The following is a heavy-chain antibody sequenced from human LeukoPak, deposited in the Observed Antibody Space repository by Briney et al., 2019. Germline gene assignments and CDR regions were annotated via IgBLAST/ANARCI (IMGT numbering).Heavy chain of an antibody. D-gene: IGHD6-6*01. V-gene: IGHV3-48*01. CDR1: GFTFSIYS. CDR2: ISSRSTTI. CDR3: AGGESEYSSSGDFAY. Sequence: GGSLRLSCAASGFTFSIYSMNWVRQAPGKGLEWLSYISSRSTTIYYADSVKGRFTISRDNAKNSLYLQMNSLRPEDTAVYYCAGGESEYSSSGDFAYWGQGTLVTVSS. J-gene: IGHJ4*02.